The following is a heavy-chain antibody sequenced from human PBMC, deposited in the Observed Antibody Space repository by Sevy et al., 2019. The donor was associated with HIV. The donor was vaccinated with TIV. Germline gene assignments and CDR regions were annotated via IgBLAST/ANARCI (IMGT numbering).Heavy chain of an antibody. J-gene: IGHJ4*02. V-gene: IGHV3-23*01. D-gene: IGHD5-18*01. Sequence: GGSLRLSCAASGFTVSTYAINWVRQAPGEGLEWVSAITGGGDSTYYADSVKGLFTISRDNSKNVLYLQMNSLRAEDTAVYYCAAGDTSMVTDLDYWGQGTLVTVSS. CDR2: ITGGGDST. CDR1: GFTVSTYA. CDR3: AAGDTSMVTDLDY.